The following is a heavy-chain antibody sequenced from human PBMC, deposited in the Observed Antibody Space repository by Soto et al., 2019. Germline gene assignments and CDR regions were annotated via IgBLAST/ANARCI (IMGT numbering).Heavy chain of an antibody. V-gene: IGHV5-51*01. Sequence: EVQLVQSGAEVKKPGESLNISCKGSGYTFNNYWIGWVRQMPGKGLEWMGIIYPGDSDTTYSPSFQGQVTISADKSISTAYLHWSSLKASDTAMYYCARQLAHSEYVVGKNSYYYGFDVWGQGTTVTVSS. D-gene: IGHD2-15*01. J-gene: IGHJ6*02. CDR3: ARQLAHSEYVVGKNSYYYGFDV. CDR2: IYPGDSDT. CDR1: GYTFNNYW.